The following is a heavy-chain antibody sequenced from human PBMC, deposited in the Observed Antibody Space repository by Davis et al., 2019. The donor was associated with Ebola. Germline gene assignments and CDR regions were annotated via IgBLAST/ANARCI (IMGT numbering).Heavy chain of an antibody. CDR2: ISARGTST. J-gene: IGHJ4*02. D-gene: IGHD3-16*01. V-gene: IGHV3-23*01. CDR3: ANQWGGYFDQ. Sequence: GESLKISCAASGFTVSSNYMRWVRQAPGKGLQCVSGISARGTSTYYAVSVRGRFTITRDHSKNTLFLQMNSLRGEDTAVYYCANQWGGYFDQWGQGALVTVSS. CDR1: GFTVSSNY.